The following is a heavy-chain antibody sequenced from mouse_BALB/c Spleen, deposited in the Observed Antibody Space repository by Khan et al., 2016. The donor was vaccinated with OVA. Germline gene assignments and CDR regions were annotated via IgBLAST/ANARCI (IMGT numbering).Heavy chain of an antibody. CDR1: GYSIPRGYG. V-gene: IGHV3-2*02. J-gene: IGHJ2*01. D-gene: IGHD1-2*01. Sequence: EVKLLESGPGLVKPSQSLSLTCTVTGYSIPRGYGWNWIRQFPGNKREWMGYISYSGSTTYNQSLKSLSPSTRATSKNQFFLKCNSVTTEDTATYYCARTARIKYWGQGTTLTVSS. CDR2: ISYSGST. CDR3: ARTARIKY.